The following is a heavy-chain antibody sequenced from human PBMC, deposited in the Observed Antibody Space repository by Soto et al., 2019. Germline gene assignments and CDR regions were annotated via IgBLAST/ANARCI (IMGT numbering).Heavy chain of an antibody. CDR3: ARNLEEWEQQRGAFDM. CDR1: GGSISSYY. V-gene: IGHV4-59*01. J-gene: IGHJ3*02. Sequence: SETLSLTCTVSGGSISSYYWSWIRQPPGKGLEWIGYIYYSGSTNYNPSLKSRVTISVDTSKNQFSLKLSSVTAADTAVYYCARNLEEWEQQRGAFDMRGQGTLVTVSS. D-gene: IGHD1-26*01. CDR2: IYYSGST.